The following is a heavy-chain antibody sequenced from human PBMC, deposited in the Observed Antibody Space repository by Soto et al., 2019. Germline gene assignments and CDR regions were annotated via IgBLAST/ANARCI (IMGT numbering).Heavy chain of an antibody. CDR2: INHSGST. CDR3: ARRYSSSWYRSYYYYYYGMDV. CDR1: GGSFSGYY. J-gene: IGHJ6*02. Sequence: SETLSLTCAVYGGSFSGYYWSWIRQPLGKGLEWIGEINHSGSTNYNPSLKGRVTISVDTSKNQFSLKLSSVTAADTAVYYCARRYSSSWYRSYYYYYYGMDVWGQGTTVTVSS. V-gene: IGHV4-34*01. D-gene: IGHD6-13*01.